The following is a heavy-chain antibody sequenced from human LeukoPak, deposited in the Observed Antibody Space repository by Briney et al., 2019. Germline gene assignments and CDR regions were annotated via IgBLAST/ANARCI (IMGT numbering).Heavy chain of an antibody. CDR1: GFTFSNAW. CDR3: TSHEIYYDFWSGYYRGSFDY. V-gene: IGHV3-15*01. Sequence: GGSLRLSCAASGFTFSNAWMSWVRQAPGKGLEWVGRIKSKTDGGTTDYAAPVKGRFIISRDDSKNTLYLQMNSLKTEDTAVYYCTSHEIYYDFWSGYYRGSFDYWGQGTLVTVSS. D-gene: IGHD3-3*01. J-gene: IGHJ4*02. CDR2: IKSKTDGGTT.